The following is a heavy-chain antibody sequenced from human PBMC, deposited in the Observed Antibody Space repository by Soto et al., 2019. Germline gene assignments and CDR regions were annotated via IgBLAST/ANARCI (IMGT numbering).Heavy chain of an antibody. V-gene: IGHV1-18*04. CDR2: ISAYNGNT. Sequence: ASVKVSCKASGYTFTSYGISWVRQAPGQGLEWMGWISAYNGNTNYAQKLQGRVTMTTDTSTSTAYMELRSLRSDDTAVYYCARVGYDFWSCYYNYFDYWGQGTLVTVSS. CDR1: GYTFTSYG. D-gene: IGHD3-3*01. CDR3: ARVGYDFWSCYYNYFDY. J-gene: IGHJ4*02.